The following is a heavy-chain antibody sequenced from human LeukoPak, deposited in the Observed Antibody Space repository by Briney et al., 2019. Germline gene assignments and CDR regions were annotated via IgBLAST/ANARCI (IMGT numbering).Heavy chain of an antibody. CDR1: GFTFSSYA. D-gene: IGHD6-13*01. J-gene: IGHJ4*02. CDR2: ISGCGGHT. V-gene: IGHV3-23*01. Sequence: GGSLRLSCAPSGFTFSSYAMSWVRQAPGKALEWVSAISGCGGHTYYADSVKSRFTISRDNSKNTLYLQMNSLRAEDTAVYYCAKDISLLKDSSSWQPFDYWGQGTLVTVSS. CDR3: AKDISLLKDSSSWQPFDY.